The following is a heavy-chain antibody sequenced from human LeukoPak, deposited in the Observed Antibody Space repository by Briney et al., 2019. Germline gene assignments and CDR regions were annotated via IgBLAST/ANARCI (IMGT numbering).Heavy chain of an antibody. J-gene: IGHJ4*02. CDR1: GFTFSNYM. CDR2: IYSGGSA. CDR3: ASNSGLTYFDY. V-gene: IGHV3-53*01. Sequence: PGGSLRLSCAASGFTFSNYMMHWVRQAPGKGLEWVSVIYSGGSAYYADSVKGRFTISRDNSKNTLYLQMNSLRAEDTAVYYCASNSGLTYFDYWGQGTLVTVSS. D-gene: IGHD1-26*01.